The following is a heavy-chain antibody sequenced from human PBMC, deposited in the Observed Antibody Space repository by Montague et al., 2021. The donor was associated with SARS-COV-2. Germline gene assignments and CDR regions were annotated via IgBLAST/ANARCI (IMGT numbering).Heavy chain of an antibody. D-gene: IGHD3-10*01. V-gene: IGHV6-1*01. J-gene: IGHJ6*02. CDR2: TYYRSKWYN. CDR3: ARGIWFGELLTGYHYYGMDV. CDR1: GDSVSSNSAA. Sequence: CAISGDSVSSNSAAWNWIRQSPSGGLEWLGRTYYRSKWYNDYAVSVKSRITINPDTSKNQFSLQLNSVTPEDTAVYYCARGIWFGELLTGYHYYGMDVWGQGTTVTVSS.